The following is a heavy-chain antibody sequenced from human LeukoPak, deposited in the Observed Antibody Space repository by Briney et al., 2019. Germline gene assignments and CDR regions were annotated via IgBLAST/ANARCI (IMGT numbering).Heavy chain of an antibody. V-gene: IGHV1-8*01. CDR3: ARGGGITMVQGEARDFDY. J-gene: IGHJ4*02. CDR2: MNPSSGNT. D-gene: IGHD3-10*01. Sequence: ASVKVSCKASGYTFTSYDINWVRQATGQGLEWMGWMNPSSGNTGYAQKFQGRVTMTRNTSISTAYMELSSLRSEDTAVYYCARGGGITMVQGEARDFDYWGQGTLVTVSS. CDR1: GYTFTSYD.